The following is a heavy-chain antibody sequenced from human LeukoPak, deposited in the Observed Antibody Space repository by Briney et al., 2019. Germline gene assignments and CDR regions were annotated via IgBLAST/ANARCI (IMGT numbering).Heavy chain of an antibody. D-gene: IGHD2-8*02. V-gene: IGHV4-59*01. CDR1: DGSITRSF. Sequence: PSETLSLTCTVSDGSITRSFWSWIRQPPAKGLDWIGCVHYSGVTNSNPSLKSRVTISVDTSKNQFSLKLNSVTAADTAVYFCARYYCPGGSCSHFDYWGQGALVTVSS. CDR3: ARYYCPGGSCSHFDY. J-gene: IGHJ4*02. CDR2: VHYSGVT.